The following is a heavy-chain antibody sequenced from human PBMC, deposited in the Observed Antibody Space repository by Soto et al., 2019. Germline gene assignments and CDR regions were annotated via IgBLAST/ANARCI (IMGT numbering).Heavy chain of an antibody. CDR1: GFSFSSHN. D-gene: IGHD1-26*01. Sequence: EVQLVESGGGLVQPGGSLRLSCAASGFSFSSHNMNWVRQVPGKGLEWISYIGSSGSSIYYADSVKGRFTISRDNAKNSLFLQINSLRAEDTALYYCARSGNYRLDCWDQGTLVTVSS. J-gene: IGHJ4*02. V-gene: IGHV3-48*01. CDR2: IGSSGSSI. CDR3: ARSGNYRLDC.